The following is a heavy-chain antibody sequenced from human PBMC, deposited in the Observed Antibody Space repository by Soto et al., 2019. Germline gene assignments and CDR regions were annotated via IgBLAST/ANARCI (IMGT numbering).Heavy chain of an antibody. CDR3: ARDYYDRTDYYYGMDV. CDR1: GGTFSSYA. V-gene: IGHV1-69*06. Sequence: EAPMEVSCKASGGTFSSYAISWVRQAPGQGLEWMGGIIPIFGTANYAQKFQGRVTITADKSTSTAYMELSSLRSEDTAVYYCARDYYDRTDYYYGMDVWGQGTTVTVSS. J-gene: IGHJ6*02. CDR2: IIPIFGTA. D-gene: IGHD3-22*01.